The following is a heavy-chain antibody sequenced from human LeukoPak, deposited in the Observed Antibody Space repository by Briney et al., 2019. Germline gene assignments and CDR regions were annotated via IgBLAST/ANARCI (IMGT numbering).Heavy chain of an antibody. CDR3: ARGRAAAGSPCDY. CDR1: GGSISSYY. D-gene: IGHD6-13*01. CDR2: IYYSGST. Sequence: SETLSLTCTVSGGSISSYYWSWIRQPPGKGLEWIGYIYYSGSTNYNPSLKGRVTISVDTSKNQFSLKLSSVTAADTAVYYCARGRAAAGSPCDYWGQGTLVTVSS. V-gene: IGHV4-59*01. J-gene: IGHJ4*02.